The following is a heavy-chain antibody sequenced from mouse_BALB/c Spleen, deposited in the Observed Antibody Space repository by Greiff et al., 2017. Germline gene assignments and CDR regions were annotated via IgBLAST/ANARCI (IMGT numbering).Heavy chain of an antibody. D-gene: IGHD2-14*01. CDR3: ARDRYDDGYYAMDY. V-gene: IGHV2-9*02. J-gene: IGHJ4*01. CDR2: IWAGGST. Sequence: VQLKESGPGLVAPSQSLSITCTVSGFSLTSYGVHWVRQPPGKGLEWLGVIWAGGSTNYNSALMSRLSISKDNSKSQVFLKMNSLQTDDTAMYYGARDRYDDGYYAMDYWGQGTSVTVSS. CDR1: GFSLTSYG.